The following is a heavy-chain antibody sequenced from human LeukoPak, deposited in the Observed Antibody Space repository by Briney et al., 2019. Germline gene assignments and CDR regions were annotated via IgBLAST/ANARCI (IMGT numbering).Heavy chain of an antibody. V-gene: IGHV3-21*01. D-gene: IGHD6-13*01. CDR2: ISSSSSYI. CDR3: ARDNTALIAAAGPYFQH. J-gene: IGHJ1*01. Sequence: GGSLRLSCAASGFTFSSYSMNWVCQAPGKGLEWVSSISSSSSYIYYADSVKGRFTISRDNAKNSLYLQMNSLRAEDTAVYYCARDNTALIAAAGPYFQHWGQGTLVTVSS. CDR1: GFTFSSYS.